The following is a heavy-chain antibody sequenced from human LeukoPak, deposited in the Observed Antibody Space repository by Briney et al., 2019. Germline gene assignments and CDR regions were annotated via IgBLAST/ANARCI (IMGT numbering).Heavy chain of an antibody. D-gene: IGHD6-13*01. J-gene: IGHJ4*02. CDR2: FDPEDGET. CDR3: ARVLVAAAGHQFDY. Sequence: ASVKVSCKVSGYTLTQLSMHWVRQAPGKGLEWMGGFDPEDGETIYAQKFQGRVTMTTDTSTSTAYMELRSLRSDDTAVYYCARVLVAAAGHQFDYWGQGTLVTVSS. V-gene: IGHV1-24*01. CDR1: GYTLTQLS.